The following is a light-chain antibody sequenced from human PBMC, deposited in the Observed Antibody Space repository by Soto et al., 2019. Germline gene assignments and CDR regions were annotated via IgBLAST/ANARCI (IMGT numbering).Light chain of an antibody. CDR3: QSLFT. J-gene: IGKJ3*01. V-gene: IGKV3-11*01. CDR1: QSISNY. Sequence: EIVLTQSPATLSLSPGERATLSCRASQSISNYLAWYQQKPGQAPRLLIYDVTNRATGIPARFSGSGSGTDFTLTISSLEPEDYAVYYCQSLFTFGPETKVDIK. CDR2: DVT.